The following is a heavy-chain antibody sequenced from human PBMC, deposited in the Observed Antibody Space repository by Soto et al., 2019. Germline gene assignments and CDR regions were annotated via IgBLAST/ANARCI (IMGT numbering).Heavy chain of an antibody. CDR3: ARDLIVGATSAYYYYGMDV. V-gene: IGHV1-46*01. J-gene: IGHJ6*02. D-gene: IGHD1-26*01. Sequence: ASVKVSCKASGYTFTSYYMHWVRQAPGQGLEWMGIINPSGGSTSYAQKFQGRVTMTRDTSTSTVYMKLSSLRSEDTAVYYCARDLIVGATSAYYYYGMDVWGQGTTVTVSS. CDR2: INPSGGST. CDR1: GYTFTSYY.